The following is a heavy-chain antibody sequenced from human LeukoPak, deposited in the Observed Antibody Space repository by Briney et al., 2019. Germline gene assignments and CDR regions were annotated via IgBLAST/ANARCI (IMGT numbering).Heavy chain of an antibody. V-gene: IGHV4-34*01. Sequence: PSETLSLTCAVYGGSFSGYYWSWIRQPPGKGLEWIGEINHSGSTNYNPSLKSRVTISVDTSKNQFSLKLSSVTAADTAVYYCARHRGSGYYTSNFDYWGQGTLVTVSS. J-gene: IGHJ4*02. CDR1: GGSFSGYY. CDR3: ARHRGSGYYTSNFDY. CDR2: INHSGST. D-gene: IGHD3-22*01.